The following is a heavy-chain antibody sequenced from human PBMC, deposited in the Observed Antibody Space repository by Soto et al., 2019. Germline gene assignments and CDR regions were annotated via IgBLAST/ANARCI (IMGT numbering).Heavy chain of an antibody. J-gene: IGHJ4*02. V-gene: IGHV3-9*01. CDR3: AKARGYSYGYLDY. Sequence: ESGGGLVQPGRSLRLSCAASGFTFDDYAMHWVRQAPGKGLEWVSGISWNSGSIGYADSVKGRFTISRDNAKNSLYLQMNSLRAEDTALYYCAKARGYSYGYLDYWGQGTLVTVSS. D-gene: IGHD5-18*01. CDR2: ISWNSGSI. CDR1: GFTFDDYA.